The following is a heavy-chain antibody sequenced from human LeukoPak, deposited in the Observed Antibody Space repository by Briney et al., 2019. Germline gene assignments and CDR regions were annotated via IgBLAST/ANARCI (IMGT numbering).Heavy chain of an antibody. CDR2: IKQDGSEK. V-gene: IGHV3-7*01. CDR1: GFIFSNYW. J-gene: IGHJ4*02. Sequence: GGSLRLSXAASGFIFSNYWMSWVRQAPGKGLEWVANIKQDGSEKYYVDSVKGRFTISRDNAKNSLYLQMSSLRAEDTAVYYCARTNYGAFDYWGQGTLVTVSS. CDR3: ARTNYGAFDY. D-gene: IGHD4/OR15-4a*01.